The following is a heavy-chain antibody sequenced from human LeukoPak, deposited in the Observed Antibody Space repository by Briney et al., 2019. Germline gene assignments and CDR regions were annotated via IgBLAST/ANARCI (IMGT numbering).Heavy chain of an antibody. Sequence: GRSLRLSCAASGFTFSSYGMHWVRQAPGKGLEWVAVIWYDGSNKYYADSVKGRFTISRDNSKNTLYLQMNSLRAEDTAVYYCATSRDGSKYRELSHWGQGTLVTVSS. CDR2: IWYDGSNK. CDR3: ATSRDGSKYRELSH. D-gene: IGHD5-24*01. J-gene: IGHJ4*02. CDR1: GFTFSSYG. V-gene: IGHV3-33*01.